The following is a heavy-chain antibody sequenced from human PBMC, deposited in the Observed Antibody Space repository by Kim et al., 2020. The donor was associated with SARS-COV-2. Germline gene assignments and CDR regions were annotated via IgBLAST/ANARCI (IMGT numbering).Heavy chain of an antibody. D-gene: IGHD3-10*01. CDR2: IFWDDDK. V-gene: IGHV2-5*02. CDR3: AQYGSGTYRN. Sequence: SGPTLVKPTQTLTLTCTFSGLSLSTYGVGVGWIRQPPGKALEWLALIFWDDDKRYSPSLRSRVTITKDTSKNQVVLTMTNMDPVDTATYYCAQYGSGTYRNWGQGTLVTVSS. J-gene: IGHJ4*02. CDR1: GLSLSTYGVG.